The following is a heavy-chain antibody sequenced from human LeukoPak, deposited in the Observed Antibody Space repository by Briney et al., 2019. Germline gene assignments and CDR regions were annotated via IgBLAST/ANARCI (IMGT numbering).Heavy chain of an antibody. CDR3: AKVPHWYGTGPYYFDY. Sequence: GRSLRLSCAASGFTFSSYAMHWVRQAPGKGLEWVAVISYDGSNKYYADSVKGRFTISRDNSKNTLYLQMNSLRAEDTAVYYCAKVPHWYGTGPYYFDYWGQGTLVTVSS. V-gene: IGHV3-30*04. J-gene: IGHJ4*02. CDR2: ISYDGSNK. D-gene: IGHD3/OR15-3a*01. CDR1: GFTFSSYA.